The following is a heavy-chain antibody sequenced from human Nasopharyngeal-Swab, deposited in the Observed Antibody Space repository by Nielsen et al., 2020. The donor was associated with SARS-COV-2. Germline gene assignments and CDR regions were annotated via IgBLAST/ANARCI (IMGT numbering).Heavy chain of an antibody. D-gene: IGHD3-10*01. CDR1: AFTLRNYN. CDR2: LYSGGTA. Sequence: RGSLRLSCSASAFTLRNYNMNWVRQAPGKGLEWVSVLYSGGTAYYADSVKGRFTTSRDNSKNMLYLQMNSLRAEDTAVYYCASSYYPGSGTSYGMDVWGHGTTVTVSS. J-gene: IGHJ6*02. V-gene: IGHV3-66*01. CDR3: ASSYYPGSGTSYGMDV.